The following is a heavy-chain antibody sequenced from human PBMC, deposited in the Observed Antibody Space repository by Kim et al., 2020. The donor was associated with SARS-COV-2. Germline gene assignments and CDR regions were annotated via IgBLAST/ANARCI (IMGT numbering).Heavy chain of an antibody. CDR2: IYHSGST. J-gene: IGHJ4*02. Sequence: SETLSLTCAVSGGSISSSNWWSWVRQPPGKGLEWIGEIYHSGSTNYNPSLKSRVTISVDKSKNQFSLKLSSVTAADTAVYYCARDINSSGWYGREFDYWGQGTLVTVSS. CDR3: ARDINSSGWYGREFDY. D-gene: IGHD6-19*01. CDR1: GGSISSSNW. V-gene: IGHV4-4*02.